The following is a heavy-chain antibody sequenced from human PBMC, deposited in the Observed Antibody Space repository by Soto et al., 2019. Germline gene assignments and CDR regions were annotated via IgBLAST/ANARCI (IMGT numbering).Heavy chain of an antibody. V-gene: IGHV1-18*01. CDR1: GYTFTSYG. CDR3: ASSLRREHIVVVTASYYYGMDV. Sequence: GAPVKVSCKASGYTFTSYGISWVRQAPGQGLEWKGWISAYNGNTNYAQKLQGRVTMTTDTSTSTAYMELRSLRSDDTAVYYCASSLRREHIVVVTASYYYGMDVWGQGTTVTVSS. CDR2: ISAYNGNT. D-gene: IGHD2-21*02. J-gene: IGHJ6*02.